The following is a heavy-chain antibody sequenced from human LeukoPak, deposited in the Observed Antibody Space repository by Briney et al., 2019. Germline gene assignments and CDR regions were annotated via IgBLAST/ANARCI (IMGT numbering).Heavy chain of an antibody. V-gene: IGHV3-30-3*01. CDR2: ISYDGSNK. Sequence: PGGSLRLSCAASGFTFSSYAMHWVRQAPGKGLEWVAVISYDGSNKYYADSVKGRFTISRDNSKNTLYLQMNSLRAEDTAVYYCARDPDIVATIGGDDAFDIWGQGTMVTVSS. D-gene: IGHD5-12*01. J-gene: IGHJ3*02. CDR1: GFTFSSYA. CDR3: ARDPDIVATIGGDDAFDI.